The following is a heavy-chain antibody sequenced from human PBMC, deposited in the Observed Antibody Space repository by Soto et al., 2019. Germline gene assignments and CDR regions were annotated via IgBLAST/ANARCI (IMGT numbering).Heavy chain of an antibody. V-gene: IGHV2-26*01. CDR2: IFSNDDK. J-gene: IGHJ4*02. CDR1: GFSLSNARMG. Sequence: SGPTLVNPTETLTQTCTGSGFSLSNARMGVSWIRQPPGKALEWLAHIFSNDDKSYRTSLTSRLTIREDTSESQVVLTMTHMVPVDTATYFCARMWAYRSGFGGFEYWGQGTVV. D-gene: IGHD6-19*01. CDR3: ARMWAYRSGFGGFEY.